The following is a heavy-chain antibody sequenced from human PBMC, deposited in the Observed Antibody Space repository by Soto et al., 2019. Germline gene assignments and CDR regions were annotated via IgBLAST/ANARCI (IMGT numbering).Heavy chain of an antibody. CDR1: GFTFSSYA. V-gene: IGHV3-23*01. CDR2: ISGSGGST. D-gene: IGHD3-22*01. J-gene: IGHJ5*02. Sequence: PGGSLRLSCAASGFTFSSYAMSWVRQAPGKGLEWVSAISGSGGSTYYADSVKGRFTISRDNSKNTLYLQMNSLRAEDTAVYYCAKAKDSSGYWNWFDPWGQGTLVTVSS. CDR3: AKAKDSSGYWNWFDP.